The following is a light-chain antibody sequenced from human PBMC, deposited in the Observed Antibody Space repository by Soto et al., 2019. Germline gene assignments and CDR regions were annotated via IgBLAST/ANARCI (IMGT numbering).Light chain of an antibody. J-gene: IGLJ1*01. V-gene: IGLV2-14*03. CDR1: SSDVGGYNF. Sequence: QSALTQPASVSGSPGQSITISCTGTSSDVGGYNFVSWYQQHPGKVPKLMIFDVNRRPSGVSDRFSGSKSGNTASLTISGLQAEDEGDYYCCSYTSSSTHIFGSGTKVTVL. CDR3: CSYTSSSTHI. CDR2: DVN.